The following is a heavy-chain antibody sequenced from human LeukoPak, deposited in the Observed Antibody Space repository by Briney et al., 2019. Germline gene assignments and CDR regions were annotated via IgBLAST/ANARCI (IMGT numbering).Heavy chain of an antibody. J-gene: IGHJ5*02. Sequence: PSETLSLTCTASGGSISSYYWSWIRQHPGKGLEWIGYIYYSGSTYYNPSLKSRVTISVDTSKNQFSLKLSSVTAADTAVYYCARVSPLTAGPHYWFDPWGQGTLVTVSS. CDR3: ARVSPLTAGPHYWFDP. D-gene: IGHD6-13*01. CDR2: IYYSGST. V-gene: IGHV4-59*06. CDR1: GGSISSYY.